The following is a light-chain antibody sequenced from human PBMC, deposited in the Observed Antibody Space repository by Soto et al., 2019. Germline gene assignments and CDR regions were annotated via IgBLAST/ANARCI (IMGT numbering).Light chain of an antibody. V-gene: IGKV3-20*01. J-gene: IGKJ1*01. CDR3: HQYRDLPQT. CDR1: QSVRSNY. Sequence: EIVLTQSPGTLSLSPGERATLSCRASQSVRSNYLAWYQQKPGRAPRLLIYNSNTRATGVPDRFSGSGSGTDFTLTISRLEPEDFALYYCHQYRDLPQTFGQGTKVEMK. CDR2: NSN.